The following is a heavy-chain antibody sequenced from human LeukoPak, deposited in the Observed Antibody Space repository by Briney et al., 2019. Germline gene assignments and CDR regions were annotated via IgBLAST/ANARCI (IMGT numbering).Heavy chain of an antibody. CDR2: IYYSGST. CDR1: GGSISSSSYY. V-gene: IGHV4-39*01. CDR3: ARRYDFWSGYYRLFDP. Sequence: SATLSLTCTVSGGSISSSSYYWSWIRQPPGKGLEWIGSIYYSGSTYYNPSLKSRVTISVDTSKNQFSLKLRSVTAAVTAVYYCARRYDFWSGYYRLFDPWGQGTLVTVSS. J-gene: IGHJ5*02. D-gene: IGHD3-3*01.